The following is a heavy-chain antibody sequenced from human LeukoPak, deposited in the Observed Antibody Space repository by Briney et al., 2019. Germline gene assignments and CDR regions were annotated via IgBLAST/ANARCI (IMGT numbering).Heavy chain of an antibody. J-gene: IGHJ6*03. V-gene: IGHV1-18*01. CDR1: GYTFTSYG. Sequence: GASVKVSCKASGYTFTSYGISWVRQAPGQGLEWMGWISAYNGNANYAQKLQGRVTMTTDTSTSTAYMELRSLRSDDTAVYYCARPRLWSYYYYMDVWGKGTTVTVSS. D-gene: IGHD3-16*01. CDR2: ISAYNGNA. CDR3: ARPRLWSYYYYMDV.